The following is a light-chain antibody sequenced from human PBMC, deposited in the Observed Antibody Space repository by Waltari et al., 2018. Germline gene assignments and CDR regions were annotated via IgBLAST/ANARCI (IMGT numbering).Light chain of an antibody. CDR1: QSVSTF. CDR3: QQSYALPRT. Sequence: DIQMAQSPSSLSASEGDRITITCRASQSVSTFLNWYQHKPGQAPKLLIHAATNLQSGVPSRFTGRGCGTDFTLINGILRPEDSGTYYCQQSYALPRTFGQGTRVEVK. V-gene: IGKV1-39*01. J-gene: IGKJ1*01. CDR2: AAT.